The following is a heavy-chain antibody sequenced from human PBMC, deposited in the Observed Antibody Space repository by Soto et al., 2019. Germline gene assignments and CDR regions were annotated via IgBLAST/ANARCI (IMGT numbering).Heavy chain of an antibody. J-gene: IGHJ3*02. D-gene: IGHD3-3*01. V-gene: IGHV1-2*02. CDR1: GYPVTAYY. CDR2: INPATGAA. Sequence: QLHLVQSGAVVKKPGASVTVSCSASGYPVTAYYMHWVRQAPGRGLEWMGGINPATGAAKNTQTFQGRVTRTRDTSTSTVFMELSGLTSEDTAVFYCARGGGVGVAGSAAFDMWGQGTVVTVSS. CDR3: ARGGGVGVAGSAAFDM.